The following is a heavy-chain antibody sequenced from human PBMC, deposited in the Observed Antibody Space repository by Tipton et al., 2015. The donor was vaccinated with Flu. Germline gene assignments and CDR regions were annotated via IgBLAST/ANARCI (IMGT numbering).Heavy chain of an antibody. J-gene: IGHJ4*02. CDR1: DYSISSGYY. V-gene: IGHV4-38-2*02. CDR3: ARAGAHGYTLVQDS. D-gene: IGHD5-24*01. Sequence: GLVKPSETLSLICTVSDYSISSGYYWGWIRQPPGKGLEWIGEINHSGSSNYNPSLKSRVTISVDTSKNQFSLKLSSVTAADTAVYYCARAGAHGYTLVQDSWGQGALVTVSS. CDR2: INHSGSS.